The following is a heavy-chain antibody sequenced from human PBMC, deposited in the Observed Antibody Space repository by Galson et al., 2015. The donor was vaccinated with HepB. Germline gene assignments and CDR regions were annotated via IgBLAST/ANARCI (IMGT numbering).Heavy chain of an antibody. V-gene: IGHV3-74*01. D-gene: IGHD3-22*01. CDR3: ARGGYYYAAWHFDY. Sequence: SLRLSCAASGFTFSSYWMHWVRQAPGKGLVWVSRINSDGSSTSYADSVKGRFTISRDNAKNTLYLQMNSLRAEDTAVYYCARGGYYYAAWHFDYWGQGTLVTVSS. CDR1: GFTFSSYW. J-gene: IGHJ4*02. CDR2: INSDGSST.